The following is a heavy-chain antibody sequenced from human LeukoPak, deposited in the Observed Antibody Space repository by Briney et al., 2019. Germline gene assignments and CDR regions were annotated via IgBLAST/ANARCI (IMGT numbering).Heavy chain of an antibody. CDR3: ARDIVYSGYHL. D-gene: IGHD5-12*01. V-gene: IGHV3-21*01. J-gene: IGHJ5*02. Sequence: GGSLRLSCAASGFTFSSYSMNWVRQAPGKGLEWVSSISSSSYIYYADSVKGRFTISRDNAKNSLYLQMNSLRAEDTAVYYCARDIVYSGYHLWGQGTLVTVSS. CDR2: ISSSSYI. CDR1: GFTFSSYS.